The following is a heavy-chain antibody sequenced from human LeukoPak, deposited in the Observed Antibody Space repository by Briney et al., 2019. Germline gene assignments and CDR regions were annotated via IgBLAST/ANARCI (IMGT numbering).Heavy chain of an antibody. CDR2: ISGSGGST. D-gene: IGHD5-24*01. J-gene: IGHJ4*02. Sequence: GGSLRLSCAASGFTFSSYAMNWVRQAPGKGLEWVSTISGSGGSTYYADSVKGRFTISRDNSKNTLYLQMNSLRAEDTAVHYCAKRGDGYFYYFDYWGQGTLVTVSS. CDR3: AKRGDGYFYYFDY. V-gene: IGHV3-23*01. CDR1: GFTFSSYA.